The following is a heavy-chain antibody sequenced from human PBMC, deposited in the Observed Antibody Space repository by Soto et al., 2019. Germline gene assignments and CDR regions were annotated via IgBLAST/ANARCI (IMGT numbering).Heavy chain of an antibody. D-gene: IGHD3-10*01. CDR1: GYSFTSYW. V-gene: IGHV5-51*01. J-gene: IGHJ6*02. CDR3: ARSRRVWTNSGSYYGYYYYGMDV. CDR2: IYPGDSDT. Sequence: GESLKISCKGSGYSFTSYWSGWVRQMPGKGLEWMGIIYPGDSDTRYSPSFQGQVTISADKSISTAYLQWSGLKASDTAVYYCARSRRVWTNSGSYYGYYYYGMDVWGQGTTVTVSS.